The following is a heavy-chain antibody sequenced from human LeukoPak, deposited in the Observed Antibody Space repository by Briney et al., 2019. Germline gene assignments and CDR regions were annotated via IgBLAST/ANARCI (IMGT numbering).Heavy chain of an antibody. J-gene: IGHJ4*02. CDR1: GGSISSYY. D-gene: IGHD2-21*02. Sequence: PSETLSLTCTVSGGSISSYYWSWIRQPPGKGLEWIGYIYYSGSTNYNPSLKSRVTISVDTSKNHFSLKLSSVTAADTAVYYCARARGSGGDFPDYWGQGTLVTVSS. CDR2: IYYSGST. CDR3: ARARGSGGDFPDY. V-gene: IGHV4-59*01.